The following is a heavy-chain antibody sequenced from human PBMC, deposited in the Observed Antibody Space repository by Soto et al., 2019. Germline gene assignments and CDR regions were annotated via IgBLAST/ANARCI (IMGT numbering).Heavy chain of an antibody. V-gene: IGHV4-34*01. CDR2: INHSGST. CDR3: ARVRNSGSFLYYYYGMDV. Sequence: PSETLSLTCAVYGGSFSGYYWSWVRQPPGKGLEWIGEINHSGSTNYNPSLKSRVTISVDTSKNQFSLKLSSVTAADTAVYYCARVRNSGSFLYYYYGMDVWGQGTTVTVSS. D-gene: IGHD1-26*01. J-gene: IGHJ6*02. CDR1: GGSFSGYY.